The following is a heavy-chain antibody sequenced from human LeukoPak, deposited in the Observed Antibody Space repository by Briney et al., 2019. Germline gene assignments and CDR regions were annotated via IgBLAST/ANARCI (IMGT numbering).Heavy chain of an antibody. D-gene: IGHD6-19*01. J-gene: IGHJ4*02. CDR1: GDSVSSTTSY. V-gene: IGHV4-39*01. Sequence: PSETLSLTCTVSGDSVSSTTSYWTWIRQPPGQGLEYIGSIFYSGITFHNPSLKSRVTMSVDTSKNQFSLKLNSVTAADTAVYFCARQLAGLFFNSWGQGTLVAVSS. CDR3: ARQLAGLFFNS. CDR2: IFYSGIT.